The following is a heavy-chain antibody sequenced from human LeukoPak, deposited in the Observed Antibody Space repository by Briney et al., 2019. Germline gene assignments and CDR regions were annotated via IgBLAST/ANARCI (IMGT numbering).Heavy chain of an antibody. J-gene: IGHJ3*02. V-gene: IGHV4-4*07. D-gene: IGHD2-21*01. CDR3: ARRSVVVSAGDAFDI. Sequence: SETLSLTCTVSGDSIGTYYWSWIRQPAGKGLEWIGRIHNSGRTDYNSSLKSRVTMSLDTSKNQVSLKVTSVTAADTAMYYCARRSVVVSAGDAFDIWGQGTMVPVSS. CDR1: GDSIGTYY. CDR2: IHNSGRT.